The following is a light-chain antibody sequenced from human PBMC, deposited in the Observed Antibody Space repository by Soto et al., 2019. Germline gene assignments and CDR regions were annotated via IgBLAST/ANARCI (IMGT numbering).Light chain of an antibody. Sequence: EIVLTQSPGPLSLSPGERASLSCRASQRISSTFLAWYQQKPGQAPRLLIYGASSRATGIPDRFSSSGSGTDFTHTISRLEAEDFAMYYCQQCGGSPTFGQGTKVDIK. J-gene: IGKJ1*01. CDR1: QRISSTF. CDR2: GAS. V-gene: IGKV3-20*01. CDR3: QQCGGSPT.